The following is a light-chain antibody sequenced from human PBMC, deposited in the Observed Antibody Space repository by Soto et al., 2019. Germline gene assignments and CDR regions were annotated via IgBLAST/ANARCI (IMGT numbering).Light chain of an antibody. CDR3: QQYNNWHQT. J-gene: IGKJ1*01. CDR1: QSVSSN. V-gene: IGKV3-15*01. CDR2: GAF. Sequence: EIVMTQSPDTLFVSPGERATLSCRASQSVSSNVAWYQQKPGQAPRLLMYGAFTRASDIPARSSGSGSGTEFTLTISSLQSEDFAVYYCQQYNNWHQTFGQGTKVGIK.